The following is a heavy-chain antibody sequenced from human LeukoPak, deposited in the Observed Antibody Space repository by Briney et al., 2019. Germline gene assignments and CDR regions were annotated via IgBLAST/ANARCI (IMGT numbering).Heavy chain of an antibody. J-gene: IGHJ4*02. CDR1: GFAFRIFS. Sequence: GGSLRLSCSASGFAFRIFSMSWVRQAPGKGLEWISSISDNNRDKYFADSVKGRFTISRDNAKNSLYLQMDSLRAEDTAIYYCARDLVYSAIDHRGRGTLVTVSS. D-gene: IGHD4-11*01. CDR2: ISDNNRDK. V-gene: IGHV3-48*01. CDR3: ARDLVYSAIDH.